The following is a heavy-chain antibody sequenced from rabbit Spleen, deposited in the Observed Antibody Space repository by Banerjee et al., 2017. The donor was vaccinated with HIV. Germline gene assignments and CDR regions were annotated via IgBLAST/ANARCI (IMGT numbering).Heavy chain of an antibody. J-gene: IGHJ6*01. CDR3: ARDSDDWCFDL. V-gene: IGHV1S45*01. D-gene: IGHD2-1*01. Sequence: QEQLVESGGGLVQPGGSLKLSCKASGIDFSSYAMIWVRQAPGKGLEWIAYIYIGDGNTYYASWAKGRFTISKTSSTTVTLQMTSVTVADTATYFCARDSDDWCFDLWGPGTLVTVS. CDR1: GIDFSSYA. CDR2: IYIGDGNT.